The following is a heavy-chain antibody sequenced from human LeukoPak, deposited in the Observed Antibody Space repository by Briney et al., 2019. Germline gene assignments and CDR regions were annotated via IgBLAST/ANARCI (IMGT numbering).Heavy chain of an antibody. D-gene: IGHD1-26*01. V-gene: IGHV3-7*03. CDR1: GFSLSNYW. Sequence: GGSLRLSCTASGFSLSNYWMSWVRQAPGKGLEWVASIKQDESVKYYVDSVKGRFTTSRDNAKSSLYLQMNALRGEDTAVYYCARLVGDVTTWDCWGQGTLVTVSS. CDR2: IKQDESVK. J-gene: IGHJ4*02. CDR3: ARLVGDVTTWDC.